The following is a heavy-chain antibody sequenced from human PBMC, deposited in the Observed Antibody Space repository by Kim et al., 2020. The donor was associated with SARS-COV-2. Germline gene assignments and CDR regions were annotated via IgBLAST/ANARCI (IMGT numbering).Heavy chain of an antibody. CDR3: ANLYS. J-gene: IGHJ4*02. V-gene: IGHV3-74*01. Sequence: NTDGTITNYADSVKGRFTISRDNAKNTLYLQMNSLRAEDTAVYYCANLYSWGQGTLVTVAS. CDR2: NTDGTIT.